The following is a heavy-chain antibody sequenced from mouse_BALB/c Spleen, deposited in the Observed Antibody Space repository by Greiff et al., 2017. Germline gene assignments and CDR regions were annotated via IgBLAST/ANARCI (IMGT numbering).Heavy chain of an antibody. Sequence: EVQGVESGGGLVKPGGSLKLSCAASGFAFSSYDMSWVRQTPEKRLEWVAYISSGGGSTYYPDTVKGRFTISRDNAKNTLYLQMSSLKSEDTAMYYCARAEYGDYWGQGTSVTVSS. J-gene: IGHJ4*01. V-gene: IGHV5-12-1*01. CDR1: GFAFSSYD. CDR3: ARAEYGDY. D-gene: IGHD2-10*02. CDR2: ISSGGGST.